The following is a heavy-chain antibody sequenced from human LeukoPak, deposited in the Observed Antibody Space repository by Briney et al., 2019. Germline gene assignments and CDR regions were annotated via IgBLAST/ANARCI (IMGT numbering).Heavy chain of an antibody. Sequence: GGSLRDSSAAARFTPSYFGIYCVRQAPGKGLEWVAVISYDGSKKYYADSVKGRFTISRDNSKNTLYLQMNSLRVEDTPVYYCAKAVESTRPTNDATSGYMGYWAQGTLVTVSS. CDR2: ISYDGSKK. CDR1: RFTPSYFG. D-gene: IGHD5-12*01. CDR3: AKAVESTRPTNDATSGYMGY. V-gene: IGHV3-30*18. J-gene: IGHJ4*02.